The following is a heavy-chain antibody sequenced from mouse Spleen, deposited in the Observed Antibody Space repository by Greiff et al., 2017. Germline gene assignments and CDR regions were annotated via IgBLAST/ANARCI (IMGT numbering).Heavy chain of an antibody. D-gene: IGHD2-4*01. CDR2: ISNLAYSI. CDR1: GFTFSDYG. J-gene: IGHJ2*01. Sequence: EVQVVESGGGLVQPGGSRKLSCAASGFTFSDYGMAWVRQAPGKGPEWVAFISNLAYSIYYADTVTGRFTISRENAKNTLYLEMSSLRSEDTAMYYCARGRYDYDLDYWGQGTTLTVSS. V-gene: IGHV5-15*02. CDR3: ARGRYDYDLDY.